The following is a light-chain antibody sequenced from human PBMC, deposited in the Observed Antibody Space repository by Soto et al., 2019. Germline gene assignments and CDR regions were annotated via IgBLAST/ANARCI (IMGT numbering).Light chain of an antibody. CDR1: QSVSSY. CDR3: QQRSNWPAVT. CDR2: DAS. Sequence: DILLTQSPATLSLSPGERATLSCRASQSVSSYLAWYQQKPGQAPRLLIYDASNRATGIPARFSGSGSGTDFTLTISSLEPEDFAVYYCQQRSNWPAVTFGGGTKVEIK. J-gene: IGKJ4*01. V-gene: IGKV3-11*01.